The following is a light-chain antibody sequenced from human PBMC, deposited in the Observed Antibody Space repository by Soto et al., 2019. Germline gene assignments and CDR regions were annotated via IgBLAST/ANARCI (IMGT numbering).Light chain of an antibody. Sequence: DIQMTQSPSSVSASVVDRVNITCRLSQHIGNFLAWYQQAPGKAPKLLIHGASSLYRGVPSRFSGGGTRTDFTLTISSLQPEDFATYFCQQTTAFPRTFGPGTNVDI. J-gene: IGKJ3*01. CDR3: QQTTAFPRT. V-gene: IGKV1-12*01. CDR1: QHIGNF. CDR2: GAS.